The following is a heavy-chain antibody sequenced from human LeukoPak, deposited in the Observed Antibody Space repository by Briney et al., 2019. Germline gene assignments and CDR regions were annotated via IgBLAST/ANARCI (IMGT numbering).Heavy chain of an antibody. CDR1: GFTFSDYY. V-gene: IGHV3-11*04. CDR3: ARHYYDSSGYYLVGDY. CDR2: MRSSGSTI. J-gene: IGHJ4*02. D-gene: IGHD3-22*01. Sequence: PGESLRLSCAASGFTFSDYYVSWIRQAPGKGLEWVSYMRSSGSTIYYADSVKGRFTISRDNAKNSLYLQMNSLRAEDTTVYYCARHYYDSSGYYLVGDYWGQGTLVTVSS.